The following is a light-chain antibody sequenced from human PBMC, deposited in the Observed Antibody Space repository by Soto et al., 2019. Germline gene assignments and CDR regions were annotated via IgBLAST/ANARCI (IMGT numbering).Light chain of an antibody. V-gene: IGKV3D-15*01. CDR3: QQYNNWPPT. CDR2: GAS. Sequence: EIVMTQSPASLSVSPGERATLSCRASQSVSGNLAWYQQKPGQAPRLLIYGASTRATGIPAMFSGSGSGTEFILTISSLQSEDFAVYYCQQYNNWPPTFGQGTKVEIK. CDR1: QSVSGN. J-gene: IGKJ1*01.